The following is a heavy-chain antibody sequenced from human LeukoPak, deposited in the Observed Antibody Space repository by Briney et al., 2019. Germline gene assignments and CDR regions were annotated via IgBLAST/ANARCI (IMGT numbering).Heavy chain of an antibody. D-gene: IGHD7-27*01. V-gene: IGHV4-59*12. J-gene: IGHJ4*02. CDR3: ARGSNWGDY. CDR2: YSNSGTN. CDR1: GGSISDYY. Sequence: SETLSLTCTVSGGSISDYYWSWIRQPRGKGLEWLGYYSNSGTNNYNPSLKGRVITSVDTSKNQFSLKLSSVTAADTAEYYCARGSNWGDYWGQGTLVTVSS.